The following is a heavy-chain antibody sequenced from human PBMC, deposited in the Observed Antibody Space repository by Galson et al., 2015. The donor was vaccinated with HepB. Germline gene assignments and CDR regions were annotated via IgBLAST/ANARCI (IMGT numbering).Heavy chain of an antibody. CDR1: GFTFSSYA. V-gene: IGHV3-30-3*01. J-gene: IGHJ4*02. CDR3: ARDRYYGSGSYWFDY. D-gene: IGHD3-10*01. CDR2: ISYDGSNS. Sequence: SLRLSCAASGFTFSSYAMHWVRQAPGKGLEWVAVISYDGSNSYYADSVKGRFTISRDNSKNTLYLQMNSLRAEDTAVYYCARDRYYGSGSYWFDYWGQGTLVTVSS.